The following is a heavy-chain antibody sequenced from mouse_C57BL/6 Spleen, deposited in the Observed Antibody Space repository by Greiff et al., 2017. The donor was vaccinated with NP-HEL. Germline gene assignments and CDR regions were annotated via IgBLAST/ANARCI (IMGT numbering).Heavy chain of an antibody. CDR1: GYAFSSSW. J-gene: IGHJ4*01. CDR3: ARRRAYYSNYEAMDY. V-gene: IGHV1-82*01. Sequence: QVQLQQSGPELVKPGASVKISCKASGYAFSSSWMNWVKQRPGKGLEWIGRIYPGDGDTNYNGKFKGKATLTADKSSSTAYMQLSSLTSEDSAVYFCARRRAYYSNYEAMDYWSQGTSVTVSS. CDR2: IYPGDGDT. D-gene: IGHD2-5*01.